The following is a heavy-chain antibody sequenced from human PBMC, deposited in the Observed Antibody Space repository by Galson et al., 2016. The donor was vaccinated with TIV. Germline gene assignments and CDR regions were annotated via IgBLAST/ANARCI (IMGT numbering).Heavy chain of an antibody. V-gene: IGHV1-46*01. CDR1: GYTFTSYY. CDR3: ARGPEYYDFWSGFSGDYFDY. CDR2: INPSGGDA. D-gene: IGHD3-3*01. Sequence: SVKVSCKGSGYTFTSYYIHWVRQAPGQGLEWMGRINPSGGDATYAQKFQGRVILTRDTSTSTVFLQMNGLRADDTAVYYCARGPEYYDFWSGFSGDYFDYWGQGTLVTVSS. J-gene: IGHJ4*02.